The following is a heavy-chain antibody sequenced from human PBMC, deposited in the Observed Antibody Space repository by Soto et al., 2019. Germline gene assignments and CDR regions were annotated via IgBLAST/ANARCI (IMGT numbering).Heavy chain of an antibody. CDR2: ISVSVGST. CDR3: AKRDVPHSTSNAYFDDH. J-gene: IGHJ4*02. V-gene: IGHV3-23*01. CDR1: GFPFAPST. Sequence: EVQLLQSGGGLVQPGGSLTLSCGVSGFPFAPSTMSWVRQAPGKGLEWVSTISVSVGSTYSADSVQGRFTVSSDISDNTLFLRMTSLTADDTAVYFCAKRDVPHSTSNAYFDDHWCRGVLVTVSS. D-gene: IGHD2-21*01.